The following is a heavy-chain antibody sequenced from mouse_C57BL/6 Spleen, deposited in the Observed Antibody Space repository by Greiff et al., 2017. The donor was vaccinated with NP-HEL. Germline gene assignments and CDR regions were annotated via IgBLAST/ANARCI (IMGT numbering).Heavy chain of an antibody. Sequence: VQLVESGPGLVAPSQSLSITCTVSGFSLTSYAISWVRQPPGKGLEWLGVIWTGGGTNYNSALKSRLSISKDNSKSQVFLKMNSLQTDDTARYYCARMDGSSSLYYAMDYWGQGTSVTVSS. CDR1: GFSLTSYA. J-gene: IGHJ4*01. CDR3: ARMDGSSSLYYAMDY. CDR2: IWTGGGT. V-gene: IGHV2-9-1*01. D-gene: IGHD1-1*01.